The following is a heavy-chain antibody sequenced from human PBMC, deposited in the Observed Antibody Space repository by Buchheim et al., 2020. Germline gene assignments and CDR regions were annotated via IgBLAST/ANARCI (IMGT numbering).Heavy chain of an antibody. CDR3: ARASGRFRVAATSGWWFDP. J-gene: IGHJ5*02. Sequence: QVQLVQSGAEVKKPGASVKVSCKASGYTFTGYYMHWVRQAPGQGLEWMGRINPNSGGTNYAKKFQGRVTMTRDTSISTASMELSRLRSDDTAVYYCARASGRFRVAATSGWWFDPWGQGTL. CDR1: GYTFTGYY. V-gene: IGHV1-2*06. D-gene: IGHD2-15*01. CDR2: INPNSGGT.